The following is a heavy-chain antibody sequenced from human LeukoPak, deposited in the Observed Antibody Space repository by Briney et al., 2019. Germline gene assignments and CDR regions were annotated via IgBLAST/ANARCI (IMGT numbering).Heavy chain of an antibody. Sequence: GASVKVSCKASGGTFSSYAISWVRQAPGQGLEWMGRIIPILGIANYAQKFQGRVTIAADKSTSTAYMELSSLRSEDTAVYYCARGRGRYSYGGPDSLGFDYWGQGTLVTVSS. J-gene: IGHJ4*02. CDR3: ARGRGRYSYGGPDSLGFDY. D-gene: IGHD5-18*01. V-gene: IGHV1-69*04. CDR2: IIPILGIA. CDR1: GGTFSSYA.